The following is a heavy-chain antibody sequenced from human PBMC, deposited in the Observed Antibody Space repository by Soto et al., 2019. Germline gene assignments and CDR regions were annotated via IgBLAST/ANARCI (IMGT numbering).Heavy chain of an antibody. J-gene: IGHJ4*02. Sequence: ASVKVSCKASGYTFTSYGISWVRQAPGQGLEWMGWISAYNGNTNYAQKLQGRVTMTTDTSTSTAYMELRSLRSDDTAVYYCARTYYYDSSGYSDYWGQGTLDTVSS. D-gene: IGHD3-22*01. CDR1: GYTFTSYG. CDR2: ISAYNGNT. V-gene: IGHV1-18*04. CDR3: ARTYYYDSSGYSDY.